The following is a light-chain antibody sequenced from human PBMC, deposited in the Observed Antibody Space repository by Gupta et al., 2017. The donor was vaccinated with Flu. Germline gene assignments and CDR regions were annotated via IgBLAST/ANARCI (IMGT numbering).Light chain of an antibody. J-gene: IGKJ4*01. CDR1: QSISSY. V-gene: IGKV1-39*01. CDR3: QQSYSTLLT. CDR2: AAS. Sequence: GDRVTITCRASQSISSYLNWYQQKPGKAPKLLIYAASSLQSGVPSRFSGSGSGTDFTLTISSLKPEDFATYYCQQSYSTLLTFGGGTKVEIK.